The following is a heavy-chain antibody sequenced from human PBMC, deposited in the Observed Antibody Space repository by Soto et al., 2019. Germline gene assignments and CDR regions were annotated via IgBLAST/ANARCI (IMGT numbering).Heavy chain of an antibody. CDR3: ATTTAVIVAQGPMDV. Sequence: EVQLVQSGAEVKKPGATVNISCKVSGFKFIDYYLYWVQQAPGKALEWMGRDDHEDGETVYSEKFQGRLTIAADTSRDIAHMELRGLRSEDTAVYFCATTTAVIVAQGPMDVWGQGTTVIVSS. CDR1: GFKFIDYY. D-gene: IGHD2-21*01. J-gene: IGHJ6*02. V-gene: IGHV1-69-2*01. CDR2: DDHEDGET.